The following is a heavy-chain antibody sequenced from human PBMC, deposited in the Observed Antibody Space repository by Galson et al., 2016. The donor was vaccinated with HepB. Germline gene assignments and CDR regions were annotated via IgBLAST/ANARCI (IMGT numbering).Heavy chain of an antibody. J-gene: IGHJ4*02. CDR2: ISHSGNST. V-gene: IGHV3-23*01. CDR3: AKDRSSFMATRQPLDS. Sequence: SLRLSCAASGFTFSNFGMTWVRQAPGKGLEWVSSISHSGNSTFYTDAVKGRFTISRDNSKNTLYLQMTSLRAEDTALFYCAKDRSSFMATRQPLDSWGQGTPVTVSS. CDR1: GFTFSNFG. D-gene: IGHD1-14*01.